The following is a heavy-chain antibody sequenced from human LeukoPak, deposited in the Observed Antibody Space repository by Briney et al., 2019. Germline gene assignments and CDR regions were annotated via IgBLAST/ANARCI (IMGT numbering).Heavy chain of an antibody. CDR2: IYYSGST. CDR1: GGSISSSSYY. J-gene: IGHJ4*02. Sequence: SETLSLTCTVSGGSISSSSYYWGWIRQPPGKGLEWIGSIYYSGSTYYNPSLKSRVTISVDTSKNQFSLKLSSVTAADTAVYYCARSFIAAAGTGGGTFDYWGQGTLVTVSS. D-gene: IGHD6-13*01. CDR3: ARSFIAAAGTGGGTFDY. V-gene: IGHV4-39*01.